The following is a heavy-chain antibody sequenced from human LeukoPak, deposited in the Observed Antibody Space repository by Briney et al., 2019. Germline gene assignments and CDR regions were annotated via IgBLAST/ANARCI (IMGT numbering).Heavy chain of an antibody. CDR2: ISSSSSYT. V-gene: IGHV3-21*05. J-gene: IGHJ4*02. D-gene: IGHD2-15*01. CDR1: GFTFSSYS. CDR3: ARDCSGGSCCDY. Sequence: GGSLRLSCAASGFTFSSYSMNWVRQAPGKGLEWVSYISSSSSYTNYADSVKGRFTISRDNAKNSLYLQMNSLRAEDTAVYYCARDCSGGSCCDYWGQGTLVTVSS.